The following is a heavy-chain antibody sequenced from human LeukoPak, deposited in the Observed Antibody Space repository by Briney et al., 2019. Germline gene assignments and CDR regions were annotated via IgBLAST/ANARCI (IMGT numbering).Heavy chain of an antibody. Sequence: GGSLRLSCAASGFTFSSYAMSWVRQAPGKGLEYVSAISSNGGSTYYADSVKGRFTISRDNSKNTLYLQMSSLRAEDTAVYYCVRGDQRITMVRGVNPDAFDIWGQGTMVTVSS. V-gene: IGHV3-64D*09. CDR3: VRGDQRITMVRGVNPDAFDI. CDR1: GFTFSSYA. D-gene: IGHD3-10*01. J-gene: IGHJ3*02. CDR2: ISSNGGST.